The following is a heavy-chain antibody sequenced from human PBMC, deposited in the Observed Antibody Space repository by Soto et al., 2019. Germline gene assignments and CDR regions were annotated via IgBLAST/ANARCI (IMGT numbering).Heavy chain of an antibody. D-gene: IGHD3-9*01. V-gene: IGHV3-48*02. Sequence: GGSLRLSCAASGYTFSSYSMNWVRQAPGKGPEWVSHITSSGSPIYYADSVKGRFTISRDNAKNSLSLQMNSLRDEDTAVYYCARARRDNYDILTAYYFDYWGQGALVTVSS. CDR2: ITSSGSPI. CDR1: GYTFSSYS. J-gene: IGHJ4*02. CDR3: ARARRDNYDILTAYYFDY.